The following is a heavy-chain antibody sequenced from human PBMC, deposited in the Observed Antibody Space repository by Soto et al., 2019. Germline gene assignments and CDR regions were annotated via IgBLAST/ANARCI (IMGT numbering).Heavy chain of an antibody. Sequence: QITLKESGPTLVKPTQTLTLTCTFSGFSLSSSGVGVGWIRQPPGKSLEWLAVLYFNGDRRRSPSLENRLTITMYTSKNQVILTMTNMDPVDTATYYCIYRRAAYDYHGLDVWGQGTTVTVSS. D-gene: IGHD6-25*01. V-gene: IGHV2-5*01. CDR1: GFSLSSSGVG. CDR3: IYRRAAYDYHGLDV. CDR2: LYFNGDR. J-gene: IGHJ6*02.